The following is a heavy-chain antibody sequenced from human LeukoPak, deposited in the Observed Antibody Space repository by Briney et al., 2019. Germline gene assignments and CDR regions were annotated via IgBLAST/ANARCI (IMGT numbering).Heavy chain of an antibody. CDR2: VYHSGAT. D-gene: IGHD2-21*01. CDR1: NGSVGSGGYS. J-gene: IGHJ3*01. V-gene: IGHV4-30-2*01. CDR3: ASSHCGGDCFSSVAFDF. Sequence: SETLSLTCTVSNGSVGSGGYSWSWIRQPPGKGLEWIGYVYHSGATYYNPSLKSRISIPMDRSNNQFSLMLRSLTAADPAAYFRASSHCGGDCFSSVAFDFWAQGTMVNVSS.